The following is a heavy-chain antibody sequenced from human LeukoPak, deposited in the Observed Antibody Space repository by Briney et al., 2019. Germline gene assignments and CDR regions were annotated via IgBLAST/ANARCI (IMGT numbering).Heavy chain of an antibody. CDR1: GFSFSSYA. V-gene: IGHV3-64*01. CDR3: ARGRGTTVTASMDV. J-gene: IGHJ6*02. D-gene: IGHD4-17*01. Sequence: GGSLRLSCAASGFSFSSYAMHWVRQAPGKGLEYVSGITSRGTDTSYANSVKGRFTISGDNSKNTLYLQMGSLRVEDMAVYYCARGRGTTVTASMDVWGQGTTVTVSS. CDR2: ITSRGTDT.